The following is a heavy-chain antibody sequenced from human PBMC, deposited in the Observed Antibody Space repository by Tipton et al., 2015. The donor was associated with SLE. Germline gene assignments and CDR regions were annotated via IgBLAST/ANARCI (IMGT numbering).Heavy chain of an antibody. CDR1: GGSISRYY. V-gene: IGHV4-59*01. D-gene: IGHD2-21*01. Sequence: TLSLTCTVSGGSISRYYWSWIRQPPGKGLEWIGYIYYSGSTNYNPSLKSRVTISVDTSKNQFSLNLSSVTAADTAVYYCARDLSILWKGAFDIWGKGTMVTVSS. CDR3: ARDLSILWKGAFDI. CDR2: IYYSGST. J-gene: IGHJ3*02.